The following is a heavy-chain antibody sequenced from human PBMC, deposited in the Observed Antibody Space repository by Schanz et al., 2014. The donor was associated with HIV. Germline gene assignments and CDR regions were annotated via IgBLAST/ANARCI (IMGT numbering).Heavy chain of an antibody. CDR2: MNPNSGNT. Sequence: QVQLVQSGAEVKMPGSSVKVSCKASGGTFSIYAISWVRQAPGQGLEWMGWMNPNSGNTGYAQKFQGRVTMTRNTSINTAYMELSSLRSEDTAVYYCARGRFCSGGSCYHDYWGQGTLVTVSS. J-gene: IGHJ4*02. CDR1: GGTFSIYA. CDR3: ARGRFCSGGSCYHDY. V-gene: IGHV1-8*02. D-gene: IGHD2-15*01.